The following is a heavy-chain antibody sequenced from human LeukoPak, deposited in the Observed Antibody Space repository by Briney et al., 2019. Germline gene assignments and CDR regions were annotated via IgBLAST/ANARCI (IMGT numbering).Heavy chain of an antibody. CDR3: ARGPYDFWSGPGLAWFDP. CDR1: GYSFSNYW. Sequence: GESLKISCKASGYSFSNYWIGWVRQMPGKGLEWMGIIYPGDSDTRYSPSFQGQVTISADKSISTAYLQWSSLKASDTAMYYCARGPYDFWSGPGLAWFDPWGQGTLVTVSS. D-gene: IGHD3-3*01. V-gene: IGHV5-51*01. CDR2: IYPGDSDT. J-gene: IGHJ5*02.